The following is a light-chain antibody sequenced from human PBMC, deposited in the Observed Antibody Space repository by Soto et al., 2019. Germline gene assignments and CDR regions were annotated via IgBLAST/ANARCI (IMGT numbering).Light chain of an antibody. CDR2: DAS. CDR1: QSVSTY. V-gene: IGKV3-11*01. Sequence: EIVLSQSPATLSLSPGERATLSCRASQSVSTYLAWYQQKPGQTPRLLIYDASKRATGIPARFSGSGSGTDFTLTISSLEPEDFAVYYCQQRSNWPRTFGQGTRVEIK. CDR3: QQRSNWPRT. J-gene: IGKJ1*01.